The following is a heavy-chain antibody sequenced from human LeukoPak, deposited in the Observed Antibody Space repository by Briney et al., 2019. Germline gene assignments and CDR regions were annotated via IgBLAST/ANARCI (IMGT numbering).Heavy chain of an antibody. J-gene: IGHJ4*02. CDR3: ARTEFKFCTGGSCRQYYFDY. Sequence: GASVKVSCKASGYTFTGYYIHWVRQAPGQGLEWLGWINPNRGGTKYAQNLQGRVTMTRDTSISTVYMELSGLRSDDTAVYYCARTEFKFCTGGSCRQYYFDYWGQGTLVTVSS. CDR1: GYTFTGYY. CDR2: INPNRGGT. D-gene: IGHD2-15*01. V-gene: IGHV1-2*02.